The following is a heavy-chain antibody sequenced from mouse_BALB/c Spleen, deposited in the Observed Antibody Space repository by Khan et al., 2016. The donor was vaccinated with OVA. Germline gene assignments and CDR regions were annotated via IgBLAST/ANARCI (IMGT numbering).Heavy chain of an antibody. Sequence: EVELVESGPELVKPGASVKISCKASGYSFTGYFIHWVMQSPGKSLEWIGRINPHIGETFYNQKFRGKATLTVDESSSTAHMELRSLASEDSAVYFCARIYGSDFDYWGQGTTLKVSS. CDR1: GYSFTGYF. D-gene: IGHD1-1*01. V-gene: IGHV1-20*02. J-gene: IGHJ2*01. CDR2: INPHIGET. CDR3: ARIYGSDFDY.